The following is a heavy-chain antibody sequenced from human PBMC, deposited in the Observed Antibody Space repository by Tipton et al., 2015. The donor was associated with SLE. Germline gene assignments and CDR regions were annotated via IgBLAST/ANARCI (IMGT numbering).Heavy chain of an antibody. CDR3: VRDRGIPVTGTSFWVLLWYFDL. CDR2: IIPSFGTV. V-gene: IGHV1-69*01. CDR1: GDTFITHG. Sequence: QSGAEVKRPGSSVKVSCKASGDTFITHGISWVRQAPGQGLEWMGGIIPSFGTVNYAQKFQGRVTMTADQSTTTAYMDLSSLRSDDTAVYYCVRDRGIPVTGTSFWVLLWYFDLWGRGTLVTVSS. D-gene: IGHD6-19*01. J-gene: IGHJ2*01.